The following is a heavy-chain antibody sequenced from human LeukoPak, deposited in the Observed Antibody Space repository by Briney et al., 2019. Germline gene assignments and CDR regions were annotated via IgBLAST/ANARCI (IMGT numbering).Heavy chain of an antibody. V-gene: IGHV3-43*01. Sequence: GGSLRLSCAASGFTFDDYIMHWVRQAPGKGLEWVSLVSWDGDTTYYADSVKGRFTISRDNSKNSLYLQMNSLRTEDTALYYCAKARGLIGGAFDIWGQGTMVAVSS. CDR3: AKARGLIGGAFDI. J-gene: IGHJ3*02. D-gene: IGHD3-22*01. CDR2: VSWDGDTT. CDR1: GFTFDDYI.